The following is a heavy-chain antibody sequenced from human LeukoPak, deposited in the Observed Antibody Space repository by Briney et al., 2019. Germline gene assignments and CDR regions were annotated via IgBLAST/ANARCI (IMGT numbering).Heavy chain of an antibody. J-gene: IGHJ5*02. D-gene: IGHD2-15*01. CDR2: IYTSGST. Sequence: SETLSLNCTVSGGSISSGSYYWSWIRQPAGKGLEWIGRIYTSGSTNYNPSLKSRVTISVDTSKNQFSLKLSSVTAADTAVYYCARDSCSGGSCYSSWFDAWGQGTLVTVSS. CDR3: ARDSCSGGSCYSSWFDA. V-gene: IGHV4-61*02. CDR1: GGSISSGSYY.